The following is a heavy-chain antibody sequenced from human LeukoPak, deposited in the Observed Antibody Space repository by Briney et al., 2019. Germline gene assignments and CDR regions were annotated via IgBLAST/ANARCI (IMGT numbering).Heavy chain of an antibody. Sequence: ASVKVSCKTSGDTLEKYAMTWVRQAPGQGLEWMGGIIPIFGTTNYAQKFQGRVTITADKSTSTAYMELSSLRSEDTAVYYCARMITFGGTNDYWGQGTLVTVSS. CDR3: ARMITFGGTNDY. D-gene: IGHD3-16*01. J-gene: IGHJ4*02. CDR1: GDTLEKYA. V-gene: IGHV1-69*06. CDR2: IIPIFGTT.